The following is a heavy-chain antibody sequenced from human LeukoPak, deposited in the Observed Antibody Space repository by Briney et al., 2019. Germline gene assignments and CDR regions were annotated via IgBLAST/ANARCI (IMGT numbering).Heavy chain of an antibody. J-gene: IGHJ5*02. CDR2: IKQDGSEK. V-gene: IGHV3-7*01. Sequence: PGGSLRLSCVASGFRFSTYWMSWIRQAPGKGLEWVANIKQDGSEKYYVDSVKGRYTVSRDNAKNSLYLEMNSLRAEDTAVYYCARRGYVEFWSGYFQRLEGWFDPWGQGTLVTVSP. D-gene: IGHD3-3*01. CDR1: GFRFSTYW. CDR3: ARRGYVEFWSGYFQRLEGWFDP.